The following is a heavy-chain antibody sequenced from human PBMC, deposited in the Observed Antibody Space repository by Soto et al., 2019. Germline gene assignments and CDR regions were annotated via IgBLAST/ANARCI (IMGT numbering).Heavy chain of an antibody. CDR2: ISAYNGNT. V-gene: IGHV1-18*01. CDR1: GYTFTSYG. J-gene: IGHJ4*02. CDR3: ARDPHRDGYALVFDY. Sequence: QVQLVQSGAEVKKPGASVKVSCKASGYTFTSYGISWVRQAPGQGLEWMGWISAYNGNTNYAQKLQGRVTMTTDTSTSTAYMELRSLRSDDTTVYYCARDPHRDGYALVFDYWGQGTLVTVSS. D-gene: IGHD5-12*01.